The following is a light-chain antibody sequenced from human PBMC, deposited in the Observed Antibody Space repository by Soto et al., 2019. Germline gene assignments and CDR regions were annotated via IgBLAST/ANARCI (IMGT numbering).Light chain of an antibody. CDR2: AAT. V-gene: IGKV1-39*01. CDR1: QCINNY. J-gene: IGKJ2*01. Sequence: DIPMTQSPSSLSASLGDRVTITCRASQCINNYLNWYQQEEGKAPKLLIYAATSLQSGVPSRFSGSGSGTEFTLTISSLQPGDFATYYCQQSYNSPYTFGLGTKLEIK. CDR3: QQSYNSPYT.